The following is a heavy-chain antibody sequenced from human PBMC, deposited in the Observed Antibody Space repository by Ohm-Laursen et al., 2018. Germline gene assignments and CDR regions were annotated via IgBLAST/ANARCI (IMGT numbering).Heavy chain of an antibody. Sequence: SLRLSCSASGFTFSSYGMHWVRQAPGKGLEWVAVIWYDGSNKYYADSVKGRFTISRDNSKNTLYLQMNSLRAEDTAVYYCAKGSAIFDFGGQGTLVTVSS. D-gene: IGHD6-25*01. V-gene: IGHV3-33*06. CDR3: AKGSAIFDF. CDR2: IWYDGSNK. J-gene: IGHJ4*02. CDR1: GFTFSSYG.